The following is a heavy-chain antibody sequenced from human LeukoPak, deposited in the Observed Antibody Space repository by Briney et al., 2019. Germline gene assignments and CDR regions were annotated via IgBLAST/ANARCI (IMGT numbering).Heavy chain of an antibody. J-gene: IGHJ3*01. D-gene: IGHD2-21*02. Sequence: GGSLRLSCAASGFTFSSYWMSWVRQAPGKGLEWVANIKQDGSEKYYVDSVKGRFTISRDNAKNSLYLQMNSLRAEDTAVYYCARDRIVVVTAVKNDAFDFWGQGTMGTVSS. V-gene: IGHV3-7*01. CDR2: IKQDGSEK. CDR3: ARDRIVVVTAVKNDAFDF. CDR1: GFTFSSYW.